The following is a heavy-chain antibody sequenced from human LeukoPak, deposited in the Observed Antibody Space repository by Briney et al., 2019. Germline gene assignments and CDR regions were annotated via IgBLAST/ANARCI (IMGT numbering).Heavy chain of an antibody. J-gene: IGHJ3*02. Sequence: PSETLSLTCTVSGGSISSYYWSWIRQPPGKGLEWIGDIYYSGSTNYNPSLKSRVTISVDTSKNQFSLKLSSVTAADTAVYYCATHSSGWYIAFDIWGQGTMVTVSS. CDR2: IYYSGST. CDR3: ATHSSGWYIAFDI. CDR1: GGSISSYY. D-gene: IGHD6-19*01. V-gene: IGHV4-59*01.